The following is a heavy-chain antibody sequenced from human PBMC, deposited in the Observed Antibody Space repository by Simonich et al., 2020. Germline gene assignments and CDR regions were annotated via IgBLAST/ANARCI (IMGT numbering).Heavy chain of an antibody. CDR2: ISSNGGSK. CDR1: GFTFSSYA. J-gene: IGHJ6*02. CDR3: ARTQNSNYYYYYGMDV. V-gene: IGHV3-64*01. Sequence: EVQLVESGGGLVKPGGSLRLSCAASGFTFSSYAMHWVRQAPGKGMEYVSAISSNGGSKYYANSVKGRFTISRDNSKNTLYLQMGSLRAEDMAVYYCARTQNSNYYYYYGMDVWGQGTTVTVSS. D-gene: IGHD4-4*01.